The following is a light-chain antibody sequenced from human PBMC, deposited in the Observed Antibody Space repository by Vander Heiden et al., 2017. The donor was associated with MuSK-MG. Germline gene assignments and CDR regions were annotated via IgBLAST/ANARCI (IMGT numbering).Light chain of an antibody. V-gene: IGLV3-1*01. CDR3: QAWGSSDV. CDR2: QHT. CDR1: KLGDNY. Sequence: SYEVTQPPSVSVSPGQTASITCSGDKLGDNYASWYQQKPGQSPVLLIYQHTKRPSGIPERFSGSKSGNTATLTISGTQAMDEADYYCQAWGSSDVFGGGTKLTGL. J-gene: IGLJ2*01.